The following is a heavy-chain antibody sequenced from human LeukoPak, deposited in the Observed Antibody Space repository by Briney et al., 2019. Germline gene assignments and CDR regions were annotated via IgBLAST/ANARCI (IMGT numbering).Heavy chain of an antibody. CDR2: ISSSSSTI. V-gene: IGHV3-48*04. CDR1: GFTFSGHG. D-gene: IGHD5-24*01. J-gene: IGHJ4*02. Sequence: GGSLRLSCAASGFTFSGHGMNWVRQAQGKGLEWVSYISSSSSTIYYADSVKGRFTISRDNAKNSPYLQMNSLRAEDTAVYYCAREMMAPHYWGQGTLVTVSS. CDR3: AREMMAPHY.